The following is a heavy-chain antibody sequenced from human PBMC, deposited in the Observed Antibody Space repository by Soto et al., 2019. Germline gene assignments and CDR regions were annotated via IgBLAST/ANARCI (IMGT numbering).Heavy chain of an antibody. CDR1: VGSISSYY. CDR2: IYYSGST. CDR3: ARGRRVYYYGSGSTPDYYMDV. J-gene: IGHJ6*03. Sequence: PSETLSLTCTVSVGSISSYYWSWIRQPPGKGLEWIGYIYYSGSTNYNPSLKSRVTISVDTSKNQFSLKLSSVTAADTAVYYCARGRRVYYYGSGSTPDYYMDVWGKGTTVTVSS. V-gene: IGHV4-59*01. D-gene: IGHD3-10*01.